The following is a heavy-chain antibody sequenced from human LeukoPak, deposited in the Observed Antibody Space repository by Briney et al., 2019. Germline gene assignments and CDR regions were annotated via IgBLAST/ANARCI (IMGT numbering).Heavy chain of an antibody. CDR3: ARDGHYDILTGYFQD. J-gene: IGHJ1*01. V-gene: IGHV3-21*04. D-gene: IGHD3-9*01. CDR2: ISSSSTYI. CDR1: GFTFSTYS. Sequence: GGSLRLSCAASGFTFSTYSMNWVRQAPGKGLEWVSSISSSSTYIYYADSVKGRFTISRDNAKNSLYLQMNSLRAEDTAVYYCARDGHYDILTGYFQDWGQGTLVTVSS.